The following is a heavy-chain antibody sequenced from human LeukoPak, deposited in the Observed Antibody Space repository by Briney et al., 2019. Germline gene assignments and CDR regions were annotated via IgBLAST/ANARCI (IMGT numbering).Heavy chain of an antibody. CDR3: AKDPQVVVAAPWSDP. Sequence: GGSLRLSCAASGFTFSSYAMTWVRQAPGKGLEWVSAITGSGGSTYYADSVKGRFTISRDISKNTLYLQMNSLRAEDTAVYYCAKDPQVVVAAPWSDPWGQGTLVTVSS. V-gene: IGHV3-23*01. CDR2: ITGSGGST. D-gene: IGHD2-15*01. J-gene: IGHJ5*02. CDR1: GFTFSSYA.